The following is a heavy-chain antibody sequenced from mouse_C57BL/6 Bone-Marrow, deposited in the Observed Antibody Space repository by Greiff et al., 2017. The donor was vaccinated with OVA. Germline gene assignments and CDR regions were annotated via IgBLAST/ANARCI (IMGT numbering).Heavy chain of an antibody. D-gene: IGHD6-2*01. Sequence: VKLQQPGAELVKPGASVKVSCKASGYTFTSYWMHWVKQRPGQGLEWIGRIHPSDSDTNYNQKFKGKATLTVDKSSSTAYMQLSSRTSEDSAVYYCAISVSPYAMDYWGQGTSVTVSS. CDR1: GYTFTSYW. CDR2: IHPSDSDT. J-gene: IGHJ4*01. CDR3: AISVSPYAMDY. V-gene: IGHV1-74*01.